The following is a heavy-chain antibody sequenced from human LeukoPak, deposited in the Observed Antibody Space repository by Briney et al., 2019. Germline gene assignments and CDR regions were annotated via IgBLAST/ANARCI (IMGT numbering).Heavy chain of an antibody. CDR2: ISYDGSNK. D-gene: IGHD3-3*01. CDR1: GFTFSSYA. J-gene: IGHJ4*02. V-gene: IGHV3-30-3*01. CDR3: ARSRVLGVVIPYYFDY. Sequence: GGSLRLSCAASGFTFSSYAMHWVRQAPGKGLEWVAVISYDGSNKYYADSVKGRFTISRDNSKNTLYLQMNSLRAEDTAVYYCARSRVLGVVIPYYFDYWGQGTLVTVSS.